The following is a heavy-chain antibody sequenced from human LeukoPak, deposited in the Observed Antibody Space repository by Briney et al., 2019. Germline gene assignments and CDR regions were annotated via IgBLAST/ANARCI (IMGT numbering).Heavy chain of an antibody. J-gene: IGHJ4*02. CDR1: GGSINSFY. D-gene: IGHD3-10*01. CDR3: ARSGFGESIDY. V-gene: IGHV4-59*01. CDR2: IYYSGST. Sequence: SETLSLTCSVSGGSINSFYWSWIRQPPGKGLEWIGYIYYSGSTNYNPSLKSRVTISVDTSKNQFSLKLSSVTAADTAVYYCARSGFGESIDYWGQGTLVTVSS.